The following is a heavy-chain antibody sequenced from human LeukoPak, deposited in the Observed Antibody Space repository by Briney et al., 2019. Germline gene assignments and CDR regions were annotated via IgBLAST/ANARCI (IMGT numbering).Heavy chain of an antibody. D-gene: IGHD1-26*01. J-gene: IGHJ1*01. V-gene: IGHV1-69*05. Sequence: SVKVSCKASGGTFSSYAISWVRQAPGQGLEWMGGIIPIFGTANYAQKFQGRVTITTDESTSTAYMELSSLRSEDTAVYYCAKDLVGATFPEYFQHWGQGTLVTVSS. CDR2: IIPIFGTA. CDR1: GGTFSSYA. CDR3: AKDLVGATFPEYFQH.